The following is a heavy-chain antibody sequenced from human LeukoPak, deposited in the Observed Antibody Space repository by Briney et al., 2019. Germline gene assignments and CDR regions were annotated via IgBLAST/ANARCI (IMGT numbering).Heavy chain of an antibody. V-gene: IGHV3-30*19. CDR1: RFTFRNYG. CDR2: ISYDGSNK. J-gene: IGHJ4*02. D-gene: IGHD3-16*01. CDR3: ARGEVYDFVPYYFDS. Sequence: GGSLRLSCAAPRFTFRNYGMHWVRQAPGKGLEWVAVISYDGSNKYYADSVKGRFTISRDNSNNTLYLQMNSLRTEDTAVYSCARGEVYDFVPYYFDSWGQGTLVTVSS.